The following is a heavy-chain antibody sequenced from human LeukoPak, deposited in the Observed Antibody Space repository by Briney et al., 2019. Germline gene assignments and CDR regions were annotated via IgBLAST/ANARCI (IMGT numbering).Heavy chain of an antibody. J-gene: IGHJ5*02. Sequence: SETLSLTCTVSGGSISSGGYYWSWIRQHPGKGLGWIGYIYYSGSTYYNPSLKSRVTISVDTSKNQFSLKLSSVTAADTAVYYCARSHLGSAKPFDPWGQGTLVTVSS. CDR3: ARSHLGSAKPFDP. D-gene: IGHD3-10*01. CDR2: IYYSGST. V-gene: IGHV4-31*03. CDR1: GGSISSGGYY.